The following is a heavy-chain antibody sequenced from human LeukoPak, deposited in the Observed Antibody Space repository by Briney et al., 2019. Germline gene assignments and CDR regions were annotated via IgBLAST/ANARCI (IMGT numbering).Heavy chain of an antibody. Sequence: SETLSLTCAVYGGSFSGYYWSWIRQPPGKGLEWIGEINHSGSTNYNPFLKSRVTISVDTSKNQFSLKLSSVTAADTAVYYCARGGRITIFGVVRNWFDPWAREPWSPSPQ. D-gene: IGHD3-3*01. J-gene: IGHJ5*02. CDR2: INHSGST. CDR1: GGSFSGYY. V-gene: IGHV4-34*01. CDR3: ARGGRITIFGVVRNWFDP.